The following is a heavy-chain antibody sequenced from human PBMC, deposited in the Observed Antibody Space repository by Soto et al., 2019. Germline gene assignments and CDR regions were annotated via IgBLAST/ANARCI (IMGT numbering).Heavy chain of an antibody. D-gene: IGHD6-19*01. CDR1: GGSISSGGYY. CDR2: IYYSGST. Sequence: SETLSLTCTVSGGSISSGGYYWSWVRQHPGKALEWIGYIYYSGSTYYNPSLKSRVTISVDTSKNQFSLRLSSVTAADTAVYYRARALYSSGWYSWFDPWGQGTLVTVSS. CDR3: ARALYSSGWYSWFDP. J-gene: IGHJ5*02. V-gene: IGHV4-31*03.